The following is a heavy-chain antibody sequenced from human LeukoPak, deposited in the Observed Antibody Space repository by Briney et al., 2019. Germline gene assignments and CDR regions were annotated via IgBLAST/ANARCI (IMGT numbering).Heavy chain of an antibody. D-gene: IGHD1-26*01. J-gene: IGHJ4*02. V-gene: IGHV1-69*05. Sequence: ASVKVSCKASGGTFSSYAISWVRQAPGQGREWMGGIIPIFGTANYAQKFQGRVTITTDEPTSTDYLELSSLRSEDTAVYYCARGGVVGARGYFAYWGQATLVTVSS. CDR3: ARGGVVGARGYFAY. CDR1: GGTFSSYA. CDR2: IIPIFGTA.